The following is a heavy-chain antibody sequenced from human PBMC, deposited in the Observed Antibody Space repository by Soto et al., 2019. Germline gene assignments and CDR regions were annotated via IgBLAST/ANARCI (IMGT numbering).Heavy chain of an antibody. J-gene: IGHJ4*02. CDR1: GFTFSSYS. CDR3: ARDPKSGNQKLYFDY. D-gene: IGHD4-4*01. V-gene: IGHV3-48*02. CDR2: ISGSGNTM. Sequence: EVQLVESGGGLVQPGGSLRLSCSASGFTFSSYSMNWVRQAPGKELEWLSYISGSGNTMYYADSVKGRFTIARDNDQKSLYLQLNNLRDDDTAMYYCARDPKSGNQKLYFDYWGQGTLVTVSS.